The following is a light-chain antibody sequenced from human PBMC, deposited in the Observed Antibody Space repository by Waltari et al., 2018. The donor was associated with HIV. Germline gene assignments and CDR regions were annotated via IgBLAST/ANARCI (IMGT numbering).Light chain of an antibody. CDR2: ATN. Sequence: QSVLPQPPSASGTPRQRVTISCSGRRSNIGANIVHWYQLLPGRAPRLLIYATNQRPSGVPDRFSGSKSGTSASLAISGLQSEDEGDYYCATWDNGLNGRHVFGTGTQVTV. V-gene: IGLV1-44*01. J-gene: IGLJ1*01. CDR3: ATWDNGLNGRHV. CDR1: RSNIGANI.